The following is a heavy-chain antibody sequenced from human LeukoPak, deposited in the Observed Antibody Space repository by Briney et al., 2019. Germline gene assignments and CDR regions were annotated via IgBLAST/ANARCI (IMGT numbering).Heavy chain of an antibody. CDR1: GYTFTGYY. J-gene: IGHJ6*02. D-gene: IGHD2-2*01. CDR2: INPNSGGT. CDR3: ASSTGYCSSTSCSGAYYGMDV. V-gene: IGHV1-2*06. Sequence: GASVKVSCKASGYTFTGYYMHWVRQAPGQGLEWMGRINPNSGGTNYAQKFQGRVTMTRDTSISTAYMELSRLRSDDTAVYYCASSTGYCSSTSCSGAYYGMDVWGQGTTVTVSS.